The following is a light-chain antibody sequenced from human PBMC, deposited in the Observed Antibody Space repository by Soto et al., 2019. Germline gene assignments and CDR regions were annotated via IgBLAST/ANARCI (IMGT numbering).Light chain of an antibody. Sequence: EIVLTQSPATLSLSPGERATLSCRASQSVSSYLAWYQQKPGQAPRLLIYDASNRATGIPARFSGSGSGTDFTLTISSLEPEDFAVYYCQQRSNRPPEVFTFGPGTKADIK. CDR2: DAS. V-gene: IGKV3-11*01. CDR1: QSVSSY. J-gene: IGKJ3*01. CDR3: QQRSNRPPEVFT.